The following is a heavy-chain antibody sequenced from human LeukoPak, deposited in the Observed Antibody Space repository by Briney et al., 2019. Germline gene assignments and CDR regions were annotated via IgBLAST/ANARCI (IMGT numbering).Heavy chain of an antibody. CDR3: ARRSPGVVAFDY. D-gene: IGHD2-15*01. CDR2: INHSGST. V-gene: IGHV4-34*01. Sequence: SETLSLTCAVYGGSFSGYYWSWIRQPPGKGLEWIGEINHSGSTNYNPSLKSRVTISVDTSKNQFSLKLSSVTAADTAVYYCARRSPGVVAFDYWGQGTLVTVSS. CDR1: GGSFSGYY. J-gene: IGHJ4*02.